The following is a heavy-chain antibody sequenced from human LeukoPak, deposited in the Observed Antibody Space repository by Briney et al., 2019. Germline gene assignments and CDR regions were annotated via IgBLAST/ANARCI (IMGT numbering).Heavy chain of an antibody. CDR1: GFTFSNSA. D-gene: IGHD6-19*01. CDR2: LSGSGITT. CDR3: AKGIYSSGWSYFDY. V-gene: IGHV3-23*01. Sequence: GGSLRLSCAASGFTFSNSAMSWVRQTPGKGLEWVSTLSGSGITTYYADSVKGRFAISRNNSKNTLYLQMNSLRAEDTAVYYCAKGIYSSGWSYFDYWGHGTLVTVSS. J-gene: IGHJ4*01.